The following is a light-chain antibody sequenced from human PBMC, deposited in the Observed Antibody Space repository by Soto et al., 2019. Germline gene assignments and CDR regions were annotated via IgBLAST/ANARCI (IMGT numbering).Light chain of an antibody. CDR1: SSDVGGYYY. J-gene: IGLJ3*02. CDR3: CSYAGNYRLV. V-gene: IGLV2-11*01. Sequence: QSALTQPASVSGSPGQSITISCTGTSSDVGGYYYVSWYQHHPGKAPKLILYDVSKRPSGVPDRFSGSKSGNTASLTISGLQAEDEADYYCCSYAGNYRLVFGGGTKVTVL. CDR2: DVS.